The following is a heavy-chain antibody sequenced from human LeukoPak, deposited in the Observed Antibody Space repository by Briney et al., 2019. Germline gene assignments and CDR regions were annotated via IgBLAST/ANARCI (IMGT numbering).Heavy chain of an antibody. D-gene: IGHD1-14*01. CDR2: INHSGST. CDR3: ARVPGY. J-gene: IGHJ4*02. Sequence: SETLSLTCTVAGGSISSSNYYWSWIRQPPGKGLEWVGEINHSGSTNYNPSLKSRVTISVDTSKNQFSLKLSSVTAAVTAVYYCARVPGYWGQGTLVTVSS. V-gene: IGHV4-39*07. CDR1: GGSISSSNYY.